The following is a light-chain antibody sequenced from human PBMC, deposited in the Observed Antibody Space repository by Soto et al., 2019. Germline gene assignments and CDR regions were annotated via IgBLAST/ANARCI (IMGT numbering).Light chain of an antibody. CDR2: GAS. Sequence: EIVMTQSPATLSVSPGERATLSCRASQSVSSNLAWYQQKPGQAPSLLIYGASTRATGTPARFSGSGSGTEFTLTISSLQSEDFAVYDCQQYIRLPLTFVVGTQVDIK. CDR3: QQYIRLPLT. V-gene: IGKV3-15*01. CDR1: QSVSSN. J-gene: IGKJ4*02.